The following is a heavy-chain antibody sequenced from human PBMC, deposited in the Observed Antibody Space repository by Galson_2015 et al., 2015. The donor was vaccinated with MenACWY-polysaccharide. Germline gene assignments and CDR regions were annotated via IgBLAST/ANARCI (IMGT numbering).Heavy chain of an antibody. Sequence: SEPLSLTCAVSVGSISSSYWWTWVRQPPGKGLEWIGEIYHDGRTAYIPSLKSRITVSLDKAKNQVSLRLISVTAADTAVYYCAKRPIRASGGGLDVWGQGTTVTVS. CDR3: AKRPIRASGGGLDV. D-gene: IGHD3-10*01. CDR2: IYHDGRT. V-gene: IGHV4-4*02. CDR1: VGSISSSYW. J-gene: IGHJ6*02.